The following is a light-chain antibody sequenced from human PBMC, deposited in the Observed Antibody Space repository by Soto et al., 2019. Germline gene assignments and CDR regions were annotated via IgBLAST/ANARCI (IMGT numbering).Light chain of an antibody. CDR3: QQRNTWPPIT. Sequence: DIVLTQSPGSLSLSPGDRATLSCRASQSVGSAYVGWYQQKPGQAPRLLIFGASRGATGIPDRFSGSGSGTNFTLTISSLEPEDFALYYCQQRNTWPPITFGQGTDWRL. J-gene: IGKJ5*01. V-gene: IGKV3D-20*02. CDR1: QSVGSAY. CDR2: GAS.